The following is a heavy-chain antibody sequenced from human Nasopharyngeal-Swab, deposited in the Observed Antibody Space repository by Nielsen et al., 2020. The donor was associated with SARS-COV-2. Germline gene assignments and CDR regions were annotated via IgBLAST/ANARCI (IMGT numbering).Heavy chain of an antibody. J-gene: IGHJ4*02. CDR1: GGSISSSNW. D-gene: IGHD3-10*01. V-gene: IGHV4-4*02. CDR3: ARGPKGGSGSYSPLDY. CDR2: IYHSGST. Sequence: SETLSLTCAVSGGSISSSNWWSWVRQPPGKGLEWIGEIYHSGSTNYNPSLKSRVTISVDTSKNQFSLKLSSVTAADTAVYYCARGPKGGSGSYSPLDYWGQGTLVTVSS.